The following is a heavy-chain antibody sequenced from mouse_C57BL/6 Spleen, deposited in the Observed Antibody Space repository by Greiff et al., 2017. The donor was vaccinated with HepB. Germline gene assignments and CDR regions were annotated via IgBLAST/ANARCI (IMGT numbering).Heavy chain of an antibody. V-gene: IGHV10-1*01. Sequence: EVQLVESGGGLVQPKGSLKLSCAASGFSFNTYAMNWVRQAPGKGLEWVARIRSKSNNYATYYADSVKDRFTISRDDSESMLYLQMNNLKTEDTAMYYCVSDIYEDWYFDVWGTGTTVTVSS. CDR1: GFSFNTYA. D-gene: IGHD1-1*01. J-gene: IGHJ1*03. CDR2: IRSKSNNYAT. CDR3: VSDIYEDWYFDV.